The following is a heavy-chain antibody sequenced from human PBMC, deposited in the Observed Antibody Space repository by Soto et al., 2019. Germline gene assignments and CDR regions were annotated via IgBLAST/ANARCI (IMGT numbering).Heavy chain of an antibody. J-gene: IGHJ4*02. V-gene: IGHV1-69*15. Sequence: QVQLVQSGAEVRKTGSSVKVSCRASGGTFSTSAMNWVRQAPGQGLEWMGSIIPVFGTATYAQSFQGRLTITAAGSTTPGYMELCSLRSEDTAVYYCATQLNGDLDFWGQGTLLIVSS. CDR2: IIPVFGTA. CDR1: GGTFSTSA. D-gene: IGHD7-27*01. CDR3: ATQLNGDLDF.